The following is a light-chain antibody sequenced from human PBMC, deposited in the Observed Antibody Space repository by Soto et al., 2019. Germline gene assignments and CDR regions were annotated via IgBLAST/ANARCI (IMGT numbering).Light chain of an antibody. CDR3: NSYAGSNTIV. Sequence: QSVLTQPPSASGSPGQSVTISCTGSSSDVGGHNFVSWYQQHPGKAPKLIIYEVSKRPAGVPDRFSGSKSGNTASLTVSGLQAEDEADYHCNSYAGSNTIVFGGGTKVTVL. J-gene: IGLJ2*01. CDR1: SSDVGGHNF. CDR2: EVS. V-gene: IGLV2-8*01.